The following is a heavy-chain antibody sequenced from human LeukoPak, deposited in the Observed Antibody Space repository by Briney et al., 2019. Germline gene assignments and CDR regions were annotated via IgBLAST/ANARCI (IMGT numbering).Heavy chain of an antibody. Sequence: GGSLRLSCAASGFTFSSYSMNWVRQAPGKGLEWVSSISSSSSYIYYADSVKGRFTISRDSAKNSLYLQMNSLRAEDTAVYYCARGYGDYYFDYWGQGTLVTVSS. CDR2: ISSSSSYI. CDR3: ARGYGDYYFDY. V-gene: IGHV3-21*01. D-gene: IGHD5-18*01. CDR1: GFTFSSYS. J-gene: IGHJ4*02.